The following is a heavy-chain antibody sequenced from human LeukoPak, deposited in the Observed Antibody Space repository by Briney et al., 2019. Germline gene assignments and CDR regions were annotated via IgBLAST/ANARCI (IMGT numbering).Heavy chain of an antibody. J-gene: IGHJ6*03. CDR3: ARHTPWGPPGYYYYYYMDV. V-gene: IGHV4-34*01. Sequence: PSETLSLTCAVYGGSFSGYYWSWIRQPPGKGLEWIGEINHSGSTNYNPSLKSRVTISVDTSKNQFSLKLSSVTAADTAVYYCARHTPWGPPGYYYYYYMDVWGKGTTVTVSS. CDR2: INHSGST. D-gene: IGHD7-27*01. CDR1: GGSFSGYY.